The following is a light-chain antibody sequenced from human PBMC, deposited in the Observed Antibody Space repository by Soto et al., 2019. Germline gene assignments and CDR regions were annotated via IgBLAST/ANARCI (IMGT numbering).Light chain of an antibody. J-gene: IGKJ1*01. CDR3: QEYKNYSQT. CDR2: RAS. Sequence: DIQMTQSPSTLSASVGDRVTITCRASQSISRYLDWYQQKPGKAPKVLPYRASILESGVPSRFCGSGSGTAFSLTISSLQPDDFANYYCQEYKNYSQTFGQGNKVEIK. CDR1: QSISRY. V-gene: IGKV1-5*03.